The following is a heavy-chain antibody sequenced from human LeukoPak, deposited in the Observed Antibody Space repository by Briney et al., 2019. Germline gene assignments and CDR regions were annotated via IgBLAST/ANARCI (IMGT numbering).Heavy chain of an antibody. D-gene: IGHD3-22*01. J-gene: IGHJ4*02. CDR1: GVSISSSSYY. CDR3: ASLSYYYDSSGYYPVY. CDR2: IYYSGST. V-gene: IGHV4-39*01. Sequence: SETLSLTCTVSGVSISSSSYYWGWIRQPPGKGLEWIGSIYYSGSTYYNPSLKSRVTISVDTSKNQFSLKLSSVTAADTAVYYCASLSYYYDSSGYYPVYWGQGTLVTVSS.